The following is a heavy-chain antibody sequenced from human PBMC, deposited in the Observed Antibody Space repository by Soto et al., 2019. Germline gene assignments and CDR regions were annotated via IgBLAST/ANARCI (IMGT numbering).Heavy chain of an antibody. Sequence: ASVTVSCKASRVAFSKFIVTWVRQAPGVGLEWVGGIIPVFGTANYAQKFQGRVTITADESTSTSYMEVNNLRSEDTAMYYCARRAVAGHFDYWGQGTLVTVSS. J-gene: IGHJ4*02. CDR1: RVAFSKFI. D-gene: IGHD6-19*01. CDR2: IIPVFGTA. CDR3: ARRAVAGHFDY. V-gene: IGHV1-69*13.